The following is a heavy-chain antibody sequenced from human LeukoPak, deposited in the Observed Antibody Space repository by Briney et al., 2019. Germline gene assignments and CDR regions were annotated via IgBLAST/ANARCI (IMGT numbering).Heavy chain of an antibody. J-gene: IGHJ4*02. Sequence: PGGSLRLSCAASGFTFSNAWMSWVRQAPGKGLEWVGRIKSKTDGGTTDYAAPVKGRFTISRDDSKNTLYLQMNSLKTEDTAVYYCTTSRDIVVVPAAMRGWERPFDYWGQGTLVTVSS. CDR1: GFTFSNAW. D-gene: IGHD2-2*01. V-gene: IGHV3-15*01. CDR3: TTSRDIVVVPAAMRGWERPFDY. CDR2: IKSKTDGGTT.